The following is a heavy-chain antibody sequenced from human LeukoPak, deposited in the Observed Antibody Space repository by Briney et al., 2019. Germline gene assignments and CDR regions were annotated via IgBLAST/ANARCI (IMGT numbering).Heavy chain of an antibody. CDR2: IYYSGST. J-gene: IGHJ4*02. CDR1: GGSISSGGYS. V-gene: IGHV4-30-4*07. D-gene: IGHD4-11*01. Sequence: SETLSLTCAVSGGSISSGGYSWSWIRQPPGKGLEWIGYIYYSGSTYYNPSLKSRVTISVDTSKNQFSLKLSSVTAADTAVYYCARGATVKGAFDYWGQGTLVTVSS. CDR3: ARGATVKGAFDY.